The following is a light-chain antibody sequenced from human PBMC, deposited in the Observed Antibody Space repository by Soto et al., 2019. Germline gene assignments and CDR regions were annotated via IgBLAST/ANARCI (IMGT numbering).Light chain of an antibody. CDR3: QQYSSDST. J-gene: IGKJ1*01. CDR2: RAS. CDR1: QIFINC. V-gene: IGKV1-5*03. Sequence: DIQMTQSPSTLSASVGDRVTITCRASQIFINCLAGYQKNPGKAPNLLIYRASSLENGVPSRFSGRGSGTDFIFTITSLQPDDFATYYCQQYSSDSTFGQGTKVEIK.